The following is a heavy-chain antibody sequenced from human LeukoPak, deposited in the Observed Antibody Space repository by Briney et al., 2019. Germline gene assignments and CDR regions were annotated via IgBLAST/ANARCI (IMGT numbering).Heavy chain of an antibody. CDR2: IYYSGST. V-gene: IGHV4-59*08. J-gene: IGHJ4*02. CDR1: GGSISSYY. Sequence: SETLSLTCTVSGGSISSYYWSWIRQPPRKGLEWIGYIYYSGSTNYNPSLKSRVTISVDTSKNQFSLKPSSVTAADTAVYYCARTRYYYNSRSYGAPYYFDYWGQGTLVTVSS. D-gene: IGHD3-10*01. CDR3: ARTRYYYNSRSYGAPYYFDY.